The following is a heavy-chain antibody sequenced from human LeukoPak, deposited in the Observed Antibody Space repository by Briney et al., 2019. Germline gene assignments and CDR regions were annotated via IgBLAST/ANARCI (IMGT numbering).Heavy chain of an antibody. Sequence: ASVKVSCKASGYTFTGYYMHWVRQAPGQGLEWMGIINPSGGSTSYAQKFQGRVTMTRDMSTSTVYMELSSLRSEDTAVYYCARSYCGGDCYSYYFDYWGQGTLVTVSS. CDR1: GYTFTGYY. D-gene: IGHD2-21*02. J-gene: IGHJ4*02. CDR2: INPSGGST. V-gene: IGHV1-46*01. CDR3: ARSYCGGDCYSYYFDY.